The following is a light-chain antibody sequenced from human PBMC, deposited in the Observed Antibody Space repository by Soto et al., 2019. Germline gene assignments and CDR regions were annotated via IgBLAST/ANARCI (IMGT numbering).Light chain of an antibody. CDR2: AAS. CDR1: QSVSSSY. J-gene: IGKJ1*01. V-gene: IGKV3-20*01. CDR3: QQYGSSPRT. Sequence: IGLTQSPGTLSLSTGERATLSCRASQSVSSSYLAWYQQKPGQAPRLLIYAASSRHSGIPDRFSGTGSETDFTLTISRLEPEDFAVYYCQQYGSSPRTFGQGTKVDIK.